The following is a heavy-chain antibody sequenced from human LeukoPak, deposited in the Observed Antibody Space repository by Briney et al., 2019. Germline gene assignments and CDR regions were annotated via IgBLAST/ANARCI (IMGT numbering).Heavy chain of an antibody. CDR1: GFTFSSYS. D-gene: IGHD4-17*01. Sequence: PGGSLRLSCAASGFTFSSYSMNWVRQAPGKGLEWVSSISSSSSYIYYTDSVQGRFTISRDNAKNSLYLQMNSLRAEDTAVYYCARLYGDWNPEYNWFDPWGQGTLVTVSS. CDR2: ISSSSSYI. J-gene: IGHJ5*02. CDR3: ARLYGDWNPEYNWFDP. V-gene: IGHV3-21*01.